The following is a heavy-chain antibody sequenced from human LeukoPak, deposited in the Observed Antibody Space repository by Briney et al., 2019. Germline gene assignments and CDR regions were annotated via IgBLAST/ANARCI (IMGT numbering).Heavy chain of an antibody. CDR1: GFSFSSYA. CDR2: MKGGGGDT. V-gene: IGHV3-23*01. Sequence: GGSLRLSCAASGFSFSSYAMSWVRQVPARGLEWVSSMKGGGGDTFYADFVKGRFTISRDNSKNTLYLQMNSLRAEDTAVYYCAKNEIAARPETIDYWGQGTLVTVSS. J-gene: IGHJ4*02. D-gene: IGHD6-6*01. CDR3: AKNEIAARPETIDY.